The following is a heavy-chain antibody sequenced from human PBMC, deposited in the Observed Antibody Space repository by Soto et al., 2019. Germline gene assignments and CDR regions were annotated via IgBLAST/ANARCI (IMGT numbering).Heavy chain of an antibody. CDR3: AKELVGALYFGMDV. CDR1: GFTFTDYA. D-gene: IGHD6-6*01. CDR2: LSGSGIST. J-gene: IGHJ6*02. V-gene: IGHV3-23*01. Sequence: WWSLRLSCAVSGFTFTDYAMTWFRQAPGKGLEWVSTLSGSGISTYDADFVKGRFTISRDNSKNMLYLQMNSLRAEDTAIYYCAKELVGALYFGMDVWGQGTTVTVSS.